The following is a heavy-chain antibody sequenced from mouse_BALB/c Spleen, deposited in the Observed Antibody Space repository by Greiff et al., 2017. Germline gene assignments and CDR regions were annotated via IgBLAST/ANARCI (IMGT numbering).Heavy chain of an antibody. V-gene: IGHV1S137*01. CDR2: ISTYYGDA. CDR3: AREGLDWFAY. CDR1: GYTFTDYA. J-gene: IGHJ3*01. Sequence: QVQLQQSGAELVRPGVSVKISCKGSGYTFTDYAMHWVKQSHAKSLEWIGVISTYYGDASYNQKFKGKATMTVDKSSSTAYMELARLTSEDSAIYYCAREGLDWFAYWGQGTLVTVSA.